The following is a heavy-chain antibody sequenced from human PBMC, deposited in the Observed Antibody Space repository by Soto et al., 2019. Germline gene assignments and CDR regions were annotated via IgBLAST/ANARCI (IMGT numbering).Heavy chain of an antibody. D-gene: IGHD3-22*01. CDR1: GDSISSHCSY. J-gene: IGHJ4*02. CDR3: ARTNYYNSSGYYYAIDY. Sequence: PSETLSLTCTVSGDSISSHCSYWTWIRQLSGKGLEWLGHIHYSGGTYYNPSLKSRIAASLDTSKSQFSLKLNSVTAADTAVYYCARTNYYNSSGYYYAIDYWGQGTLVTVSS. V-gene: IGHV4-31*03. CDR2: IHYSGGT.